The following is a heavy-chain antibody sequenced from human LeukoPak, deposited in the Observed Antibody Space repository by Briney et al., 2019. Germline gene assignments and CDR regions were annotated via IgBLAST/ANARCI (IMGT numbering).Heavy chain of an antibody. V-gene: IGHV3-48*01. J-gene: IGHJ4*02. CDR1: GFTFNYYS. CDR2: ISSDSDTV. Sequence: PGGSLRLSCAASGFTFNYYSMNWVRQAPGKGLEWVSYISSDSDTVFYADSVMGRFTISRDNGQNSLYLQMNSLRADDTAVYFCARDKVRVGVGAFDYWGQGTLVTVSS. D-gene: IGHD3-3*01. CDR3: ARDKVRVGVGAFDY.